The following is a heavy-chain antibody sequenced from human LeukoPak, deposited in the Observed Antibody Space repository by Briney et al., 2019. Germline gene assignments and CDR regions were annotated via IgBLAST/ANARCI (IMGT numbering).Heavy chain of an antibody. J-gene: IGHJ4*02. CDR3: ASADSSGVFDY. V-gene: IGHV4-34*01. D-gene: IGHD6-19*01. CDR1: GGSFSGYY. CDR2: INHSGST. Sequence: SETLSLTCAVYGGSFSGYYWSWLRQPPGKGLEWIGEINHSGSTNYNPSLKSRVTISVDTSKNQFSLKLSSVTAADTAVYYCASADSSGVFDYWGQGTLVTVSS.